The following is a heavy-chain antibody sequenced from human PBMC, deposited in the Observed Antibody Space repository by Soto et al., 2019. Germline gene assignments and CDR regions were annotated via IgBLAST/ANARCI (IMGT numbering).Heavy chain of an antibody. CDR2: IYYSGST. CDR1: GGSISSYY. V-gene: IGHV4-59*01. J-gene: IGHJ5*02. CDR3: ARASQRLLPGWFDP. D-gene: IGHD2-15*01. Sequence: QVQLQESGPGLVKPSETLSLTCTVSGGSISSYYWSWIRQPPGKGLEWIGYIYYSGSTNYNPSLKSRVTISVDTSKNQFSLKLSSVTAAETAVYYCARASQRLLPGWFDPWGQGTLVTVSS.